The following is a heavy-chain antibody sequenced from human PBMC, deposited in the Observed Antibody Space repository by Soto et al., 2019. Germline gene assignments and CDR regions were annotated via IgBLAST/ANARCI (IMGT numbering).Heavy chain of an antibody. V-gene: IGHV1-69*12. CDR1: GGTFSSYA. CDR2: IIPIFGTA. CDR3: ARDPGYGYYVGFDP. Sequence: QVQLVQSGAEVKKPGSSVKVSCKASGGTFSSYAISWVRQAPGQGLEWMGGIIPIFGTANYAQKFQGRVTNTADESTSTAYMELSSLRSGDTAGYYCARDPGYGYYVGFDPWGQGTLVTVSS. J-gene: IGHJ5*02. D-gene: IGHD4-17*01.